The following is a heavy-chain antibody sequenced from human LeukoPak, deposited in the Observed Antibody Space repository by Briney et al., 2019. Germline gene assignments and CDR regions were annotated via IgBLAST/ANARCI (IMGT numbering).Heavy chain of an antibody. CDR3: ARAPSVLMGAAIYYYYMDV. D-gene: IGHD2-15*01. CDR1: GYTFTSYD. Sequence: ASVKVSCKASGYTFTSYDFNWVRQAAGQGLEWMGWMNPNNGNTGYAQRFQGRVTMTRNTSISTAYMELSSLRSEDTAVYYCARAPSVLMGAAIYYYYMDVWGKGTTVTISS. J-gene: IGHJ6*03. V-gene: IGHV1-8*01. CDR2: MNPNNGNT.